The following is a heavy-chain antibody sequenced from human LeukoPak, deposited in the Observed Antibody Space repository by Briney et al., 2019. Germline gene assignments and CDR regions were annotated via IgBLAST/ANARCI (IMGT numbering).Heavy chain of an antibody. CDR1: GYSFTSYW. CDR3: ARSDYDSSGPSDAFDI. V-gene: IGHV5-51*01. J-gene: IGHJ3*02. D-gene: IGHD3-22*01. CDR2: IYPGDSDT. Sequence: GESLKISCKGSGYSFTSYWIGWVRQMPGKGLEWMGIIYPGDSDTRYSPSFQGQVTISADKSISTAYLQWSSLKASDTAMYYCARSDYDSSGPSDAFDIWGQGTMVTVSS.